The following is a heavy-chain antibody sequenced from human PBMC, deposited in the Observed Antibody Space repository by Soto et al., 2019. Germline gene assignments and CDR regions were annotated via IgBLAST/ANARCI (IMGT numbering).Heavy chain of an antibody. CDR2: IYYSGST. J-gene: IGHJ6*03. Sequence: SETLSLTCTVSGGSISSSSYYWGWIRQPPGKGLEWIGSIYYSGSTYYNPSLKSRVTISVDTSKNQFSLKLSSVTAADTAVYYCARIGISYYYYMDVWGKGTTVTVSS. CDR1: GGSISSSSYY. CDR3: ARIGISYYYYMDV. V-gene: IGHV4-39*01. D-gene: IGHD1-20*01.